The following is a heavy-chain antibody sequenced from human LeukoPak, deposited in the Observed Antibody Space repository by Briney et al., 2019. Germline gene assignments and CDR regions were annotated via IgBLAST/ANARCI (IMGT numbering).Heavy chain of an antibody. Sequence: PGGSLRLSCAASGFTFSSYAISWVRQAPGQGLEWMGRIIPIFGTANYAQKFQGRVTITTDESTSTAYMELSSLRSEDTAVYYCARDRSNIVLMVYEENWFDPWGQGTLVTVSS. CDR1: GFTFSSYA. D-gene: IGHD2-8*01. J-gene: IGHJ5*02. CDR2: IIPIFGTA. V-gene: IGHV1-69*05. CDR3: ARDRSNIVLMVYEENWFDP.